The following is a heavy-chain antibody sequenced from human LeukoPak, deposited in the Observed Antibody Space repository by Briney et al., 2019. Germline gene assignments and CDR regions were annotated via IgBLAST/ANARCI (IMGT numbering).Heavy chain of an antibody. V-gene: IGHV4-59*02. J-gene: IGHJ4*02. Sequence: SETLSLTCVVSGGSVSGYYWGWIRQPPGRGLEWIGYVYYSGSTNYNPSFKSRITISVDTSRNRFSLQLSSVTAADTAVYYCARGVSVTMIPYFDYWGQGTLVTVSS. CDR1: GGSVSGYY. CDR3: ARGVSVTMIPYFDY. CDR2: VYYSGST. D-gene: IGHD3-22*01.